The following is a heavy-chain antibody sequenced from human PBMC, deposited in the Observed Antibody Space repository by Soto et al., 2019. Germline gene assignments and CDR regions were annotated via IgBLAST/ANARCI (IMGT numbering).Heavy chain of an antibody. CDR2: IYYTGST. CDR3: ARIEMASRK. V-gene: IGHV4-31*03. J-gene: IGHJ4*02. CDR1: GASIRSGGYY. Sequence: PSETLSLTCSVSGASIRSGGYYWSWLRQSPGKGLEWIGHIYYTGSTFYSPSLRSRLTISLDTSKNQFSLDLRSVTAADTAMYYCARIEMASRKWGRGTLVTVPS.